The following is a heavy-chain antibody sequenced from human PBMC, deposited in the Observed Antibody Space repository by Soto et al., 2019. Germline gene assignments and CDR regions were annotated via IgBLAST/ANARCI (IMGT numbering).Heavy chain of an antibody. CDR3: ATWHEREHAYDV. D-gene: IGHD1-1*01. CDR2: LYDVDGS. V-gene: IGHV3-53*01. CDR1: GFTISRKKY. Sequence: DVQLVESGGGLIQPGEALRLSCVAFGFTISRKKYVAWVLQAPGKGLQWVSALYDVDGSFYADSVKGRFTTSSDSSKTTVYLQMNDLRTDDTAVYYCATWHEREHAYDVWGQGTTVTVSA. J-gene: IGHJ3*01.